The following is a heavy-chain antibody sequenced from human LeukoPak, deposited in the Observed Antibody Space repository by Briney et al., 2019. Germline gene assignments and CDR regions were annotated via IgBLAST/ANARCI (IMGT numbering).Heavy chain of an antibody. J-gene: IGHJ5*02. CDR2: IYYSGST. Sequence: SETLSLTCTVSGGSISSSSYYWGWIRQPPGKVLEWIGSIYYSGSTYYNPSLKSRVTISVDTSKNQFSLKLSSVTAADTAVYYCARDRLRNRNWFDPWGQGTLVTVSS. D-gene: IGHD5-12*01. CDR1: GGSISSSSYY. V-gene: IGHV4-39*07. CDR3: ARDRLRNRNWFDP.